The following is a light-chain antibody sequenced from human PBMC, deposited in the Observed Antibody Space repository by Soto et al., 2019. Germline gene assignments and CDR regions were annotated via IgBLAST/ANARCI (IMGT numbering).Light chain of an antibody. V-gene: IGLV1-44*01. CDR3: AAWDDSLNGVV. Sequence: QSVLTQPTSASATPGQRVTISCSGSSSNIGSNTVNWYQQLPGTAPKLLINSNNQRPSGVPDRFSGSNSGTSASLAISGLQSEDEADYYCAAWDDSLNGVVFGGGTKLTVL. CDR1: SSNIGSNT. CDR2: SNN. J-gene: IGLJ3*02.